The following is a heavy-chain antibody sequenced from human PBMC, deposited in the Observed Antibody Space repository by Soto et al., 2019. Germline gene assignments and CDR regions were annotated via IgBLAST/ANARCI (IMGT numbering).Heavy chain of an antibody. CDR2: IIPIFGTA. CDR3: AGSSGYYDSSGYYAKPDY. Sequence: QVQLVQSGAEVKKPGSSVKVSCKASGGTFSSYAISWVRQAPGQGLEWMGGIIPIFGTANYAQKFQGRVTITEEKSTSTAYMELSSLRSEDTAVYYWAGSSGYYDSSGYYAKPDYWGQGTLVTVSS. D-gene: IGHD3-22*01. V-gene: IGHV1-69*06. J-gene: IGHJ4*02. CDR1: GGTFSSYA.